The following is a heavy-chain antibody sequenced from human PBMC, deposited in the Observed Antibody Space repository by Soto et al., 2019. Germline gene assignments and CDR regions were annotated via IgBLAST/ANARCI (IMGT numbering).Heavy chain of an antibody. CDR1: GYTFTSYY. CDR3: AREGGHIVVVPAAIPIAEYFQH. V-gene: IGHV1-46*03. J-gene: IGHJ1*01. Sequence: ASVKVSCKASGYTFTSYYMHWVRQAPGQGLEWMGIINPSGGSTSYAQKFQGRVTMTRDTSTSTVYMELSSLRSEDTAVYYCAREGGHIVVVPAAIPIAEYFQHWGQGTLVTVSS. CDR2: INPSGGST. D-gene: IGHD2-2*01.